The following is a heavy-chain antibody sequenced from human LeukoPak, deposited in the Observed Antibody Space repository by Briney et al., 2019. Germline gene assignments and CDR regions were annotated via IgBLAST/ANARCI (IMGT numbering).Heavy chain of an antibody. CDR1: GFTFSSYS. CDR2: ISSSSSTI. V-gene: IGHV3-48*04. D-gene: IGHD6-6*01. Sequence: GGSLRLSCAASGFTFSSYSMNWVRQAPGKGLEWVSYISSSSSTIYYADSVKGRFTISRDNAKNSLYLQMNSLRAEDTAVYYCARTRARYWFDPWGQGTLVTVSS. CDR3: ARTRARYWFDP. J-gene: IGHJ5*02.